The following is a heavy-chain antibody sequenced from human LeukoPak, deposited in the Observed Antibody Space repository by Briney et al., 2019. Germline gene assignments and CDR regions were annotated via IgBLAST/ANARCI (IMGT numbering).Heavy chain of an antibody. CDR3: ARDLQHLCHGVAFDI. Sequence: GGSLRLSCAASGFTFSSYSMNWVRQAPGKGLEWVSSISSSSSYIYYADSVKGRFTISRDNPKNSMYLQMNSLRAEDTAVYYCARDLQHLCHGVAFDIWGQGTMVTVSS. CDR2: ISSSSSYI. D-gene: IGHD6-13*01. V-gene: IGHV3-21*01. CDR1: GFTFSSYS. J-gene: IGHJ3*02.